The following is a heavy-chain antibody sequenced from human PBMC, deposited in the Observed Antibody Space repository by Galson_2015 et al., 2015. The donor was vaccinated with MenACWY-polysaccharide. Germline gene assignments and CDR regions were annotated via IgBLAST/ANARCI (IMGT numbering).Heavy chain of an antibody. CDR1: GSRFSNSG. CDR2: IQYDGSNK. D-gene: IGHD2-2*01. CDR3: AREGSRIVFHAFDI. Sequence: SLRLSCAASGSRFSNSGMHWVRQAPGKGLEWVAVIQYDGSNKVYADSVKGRFTISRGTSKNTVFLEMNTLGVEDTAVYYCAREGSRIVFHAFDIWGQGTMVTVSS. V-gene: IGHV3-33*01. J-gene: IGHJ3*02.